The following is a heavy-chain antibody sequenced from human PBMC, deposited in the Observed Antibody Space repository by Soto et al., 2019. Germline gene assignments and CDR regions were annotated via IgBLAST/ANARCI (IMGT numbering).Heavy chain of an antibody. D-gene: IGHD6-13*01. CDR2: ISGSGGST. J-gene: IGHJ4*02. Sequence: PGGSLRLSCAASGFTFSSYAMSWVRQAPGKGLEWVSAISGSGGSTYYADSVKGRFTISRDNSKNTLYLQMNSLRAEDTAVYYCAKVYSSSWYVHYFDYWGQGTLVTVSS. CDR1: GFTFSSYA. CDR3: AKVYSSSWYVHYFDY. V-gene: IGHV3-23*01.